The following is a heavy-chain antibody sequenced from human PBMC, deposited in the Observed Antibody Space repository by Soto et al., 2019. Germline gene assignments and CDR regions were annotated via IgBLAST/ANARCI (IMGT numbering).Heavy chain of an antibody. CDR2: ISSSSSYI. CDR1: GFTFSSYS. CDR3: ARARDYYDSSGYHLDY. Sequence: PGGSLRLSCAASGFTFSSYSMNWVRQAPGKGLEWVSSISSSSSYIYYADSVEGRFTISRDNAKNSLYLQMNSLRAEDTAVYYCARARDYYDSSGYHLDYWGQGTLVTVSS. D-gene: IGHD3-22*01. V-gene: IGHV3-21*01. J-gene: IGHJ4*02.